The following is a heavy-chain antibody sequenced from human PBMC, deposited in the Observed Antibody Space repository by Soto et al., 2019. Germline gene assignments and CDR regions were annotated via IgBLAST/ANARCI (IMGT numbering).Heavy chain of an antibody. CDR2: IYPGDSDT. V-gene: IGHV5-51*01. J-gene: IGHJ6*02. Sequence: PGESLKISCKGSGYSFTSYWIGWVRQMPGKGLEWMGIIYPGDSDTRYSPSFQGQVTISADKSISTAYLQWSSLKASDTAMYYCARRNYDFWSGYLHVYGMDVWGQGTTVTVSS. D-gene: IGHD3-3*01. CDR3: ARRNYDFWSGYLHVYGMDV. CDR1: GYSFTSYW.